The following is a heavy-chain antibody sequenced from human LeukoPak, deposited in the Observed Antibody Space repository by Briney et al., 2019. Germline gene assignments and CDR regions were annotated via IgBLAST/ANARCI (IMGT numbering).Heavy chain of an antibody. CDR1: GDNVSSNSAA. J-gene: IGHJ6*02. CDR3: AREMLRPVTTLTSGYYGMDV. D-gene: IGHD4-17*01. Sequence: SQTLSLTCAISGDNVSSNSAAWNWIRQSPSRGLEWLGRTYYRSKWYSDYAVSVKSRITINPDTSKNHFSLHLNSVTPEDTAVYYCAREMLRPVTTLTSGYYGMDVWGQGTTVTVSS. CDR2: TYYRSKWYS. V-gene: IGHV6-1*01.